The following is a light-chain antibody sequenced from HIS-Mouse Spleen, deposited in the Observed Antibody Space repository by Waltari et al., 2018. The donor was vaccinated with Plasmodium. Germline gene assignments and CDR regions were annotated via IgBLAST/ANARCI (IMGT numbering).Light chain of an antibody. J-gene: IGKJ3*01. CDR2: GAS. Sequence: EIVLTQSPATLSVSPGERATLSCRASQSVSSNLAWYQQKPSQAPRLRVYGASTRASGIPARFSGSGSGTECTLTISSLQSEDFAVYYCQQYNNWSFTVGPGTKVDIK. CDR3: QQYNNWSFT. CDR1: QSVSSN. V-gene: IGKV3-15*01.